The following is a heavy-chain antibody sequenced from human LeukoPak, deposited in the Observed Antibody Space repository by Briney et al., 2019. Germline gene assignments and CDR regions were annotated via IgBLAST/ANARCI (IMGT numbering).Heavy chain of an antibody. V-gene: IGHV4-30-4*01. Sequence: PSETLSLTRTVSGGSISSGDYYWSWIRQPPGKGLEWIGYIYYSGSTYYNPSLKSRITISVDTSENRFSLKLSSVTATDTAVYYCARDCSGGSCYGAFDIWGQGTMVTVSS. CDR3: ARDCSGGSCYGAFDI. D-gene: IGHD2-15*01. CDR2: IYYSGST. J-gene: IGHJ3*02. CDR1: GGSISSGDYY.